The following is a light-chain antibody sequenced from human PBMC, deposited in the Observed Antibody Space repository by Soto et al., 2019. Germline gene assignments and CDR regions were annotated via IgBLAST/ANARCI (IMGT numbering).Light chain of an antibody. Sequence: AIRLTQSPSSLSASVGDRVTIPCRASQGISSALAWYQQKPGKAPKLLIYDASSLESGVPSRFSGSGSGTDFTLTISSLQPEDFAMYYCQQYNSYSQTFGQGTKVDI. CDR1: QGISSA. V-gene: IGKV1-13*02. CDR2: DAS. J-gene: IGKJ1*01. CDR3: QQYNSYSQT.